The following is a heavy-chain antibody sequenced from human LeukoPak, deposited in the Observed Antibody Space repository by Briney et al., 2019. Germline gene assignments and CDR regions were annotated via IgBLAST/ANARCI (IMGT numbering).Heavy chain of an antibody. Sequence: SESLSLTCAASGVSISSYYWSWVRQPAGKGLEWIGRIYTSGNTNYNPSLKSRATMSVDTSKNQLALKLSSVTAADTAVYYCARSSGYYYDSSGYYYLNWFDPWGQGTLVTVSS. CDR2: IYTSGNT. V-gene: IGHV4-4*07. D-gene: IGHD3-22*01. J-gene: IGHJ5*02. CDR1: GVSISSYY. CDR3: ARSSGYYYDSSGYYYLNWFDP.